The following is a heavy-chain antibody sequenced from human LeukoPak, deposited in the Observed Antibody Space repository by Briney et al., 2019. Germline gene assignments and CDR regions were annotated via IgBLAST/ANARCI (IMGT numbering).Heavy chain of an antibody. CDR3: ARVWAYRRITTFGVVINPDYYYYMDV. CDR2: ISAYNGNT. D-gene: IGHD3-3*01. J-gene: IGHJ6*03. CDR1: GYTFTSYG. V-gene: IGHV1-18*01. Sequence: ASVKVSCKASGYTFTSYGISWVRQAPGQGLEWMGWISAYNGNTNYAQKLQGRVTMTTDTSTSTAYMELRSLRSDDTAVYYCARVWAYRRITTFGVVINPDYYYYMDVWGKGTTVTVSS.